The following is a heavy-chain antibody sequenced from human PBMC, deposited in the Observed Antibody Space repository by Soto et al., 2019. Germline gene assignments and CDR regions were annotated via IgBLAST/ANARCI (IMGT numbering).Heavy chain of an antibody. D-gene: IGHD6-13*01. Sequence: QVQLQESGPGLVKPSETMSLTCTVSGGSISPYFWSWIRQPPGKGLEWIGYIDYSGSTKYDPSLTRRASMALDTSKRQFSLMLTSVTAADSAVYYCARGLAAGVAYWGRGSLGSVS. CDR2: IDYSGST. CDR1: GGSISPYF. V-gene: IGHV4-59*01. J-gene: IGHJ4*02. CDR3: ARGLAAGVAY.